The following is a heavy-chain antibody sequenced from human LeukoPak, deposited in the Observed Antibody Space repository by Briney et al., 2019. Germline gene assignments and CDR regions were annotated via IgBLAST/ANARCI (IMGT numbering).Heavy chain of an antibody. J-gene: IGHJ6*02. CDR1: GYTFTGYY. Sequence: ASVKVSCKASGYTFTGYYMHWVRQAPGQGPEWMGRINPNSGGTNYAQKFQGRVTITRDTSISTAYMELSRLRSDDTAVYYCARGLHCSGGSCLAMDVWGQGTTVTVS. V-gene: IGHV1-2*06. CDR3: ARGLHCSGGSCLAMDV. D-gene: IGHD2-15*01. CDR2: INPNSGGT.